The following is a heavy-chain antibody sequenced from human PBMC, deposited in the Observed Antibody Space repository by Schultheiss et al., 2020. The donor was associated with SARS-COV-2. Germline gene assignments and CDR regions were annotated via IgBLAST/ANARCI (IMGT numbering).Heavy chain of an antibody. J-gene: IGHJ4*02. V-gene: IGHV3-23*01. CDR1: GFTFSSYA. D-gene: IGHD6-19*01. CDR3: ASLKRWQWLVPQDY. Sequence: GGSLRLSCAASGFTFSSYAMSWVRQAPGKGLEWVSAISGSGGSTYYADSVKGRFTISRDNSKNTLYLQMNSLRAEDTAVYYCASLKRWQWLVPQDYWGQGTLVTVSS. CDR2: ISGSGGST.